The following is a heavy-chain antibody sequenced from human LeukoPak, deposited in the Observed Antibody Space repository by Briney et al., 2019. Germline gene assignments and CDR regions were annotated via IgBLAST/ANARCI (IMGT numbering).Heavy chain of an antibody. Sequence: PGRSLRLSCGVWVLIFCTYALQGRRQAPGKGLEWVSTISSGGGDTYYAGSVKGRFTISRDNSKNTLSLSMNSLRAEDTAVYYRATVECLSLCYYGVDVWGARATVTVSS. J-gene: IGHJ6*04. V-gene: IGHV3-23*01. CDR3: ATVECLSLCYYGVDV. CDR1: VLIFCTYA. D-gene: IGHD3-16*01. CDR2: ISSGGGDT.